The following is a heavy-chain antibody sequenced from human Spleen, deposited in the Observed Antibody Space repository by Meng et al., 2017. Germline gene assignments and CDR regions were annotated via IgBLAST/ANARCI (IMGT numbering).Heavy chain of an antibody. J-gene: IGHJ4*02. CDR2: ISGSGGST. CDR1: GFTFSSHA. V-gene: IGHV3-23*01. CDR3: AKDIFLGISSGDVRDY. D-gene: IGHD3-22*01. Sequence: GESLKISCAASGFTFSSHAMSWVRQAPGKGLEWVSSISGSGGSTYYADSVKGRFTISRDNSKNTLSLQMNSLRAEDTAVYYCAKDIFLGISSGDVRDYWGQGTLVTVSS.